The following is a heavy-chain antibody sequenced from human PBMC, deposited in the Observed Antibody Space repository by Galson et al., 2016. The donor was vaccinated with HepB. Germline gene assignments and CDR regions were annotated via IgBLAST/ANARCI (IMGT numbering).Heavy chain of an antibody. J-gene: IGHJ6*02. Sequence: SLRLSCAASGFTVSSNYMNWVRQAPGKGLEWVSVIYNGGNTYYADSVKGRFTISSDNSGNTVDLQMNSLKTEDTAVYYCTTGGGNWALGMDVWGQGTTVTVSS. CDR2: IYNGGNT. D-gene: IGHD1-1*01. CDR1: GFTVSSNY. V-gene: IGHV3-53*01. CDR3: TTGGGNWALGMDV.